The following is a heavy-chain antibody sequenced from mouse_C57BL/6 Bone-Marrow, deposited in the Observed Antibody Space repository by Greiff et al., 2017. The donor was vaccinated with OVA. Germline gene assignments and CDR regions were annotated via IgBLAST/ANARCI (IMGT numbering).Heavy chain of an antibody. CDR1: GYTFTSYW. J-gene: IGHJ2*01. CDR3: ARGTTVLFDY. D-gene: IGHD1-1*01. CDR2: IYPGSGST. V-gene: IGHV1-55*01. Sequence: VQRQQPGAELVKPGASVKMSCKASGYTFTSYWITWVKQRPGQGLEWIGDIYPGSGSTNYNEKFKSKATLTVDTTSSTAYMKLSSLTSEDSAVYYCARGTTVLFDYWGQGTTLTVSS.